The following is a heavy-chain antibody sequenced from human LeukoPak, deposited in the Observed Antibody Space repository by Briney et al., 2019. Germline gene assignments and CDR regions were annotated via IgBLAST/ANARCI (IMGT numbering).Heavy chain of an antibody. D-gene: IGHD3-10*01. CDR3: ARGGRYYGSGNFVDY. CDR1: GFTFSSYA. V-gene: IGHV3-30*04. CDR2: ISYDGSNK. J-gene: IGHJ4*02. Sequence: PGGSLRLSCAASGFTFSSYAMHWVRQAPGKGLEWVAVISYDGSNKYYADSVKGRFTISRDNSKNTLYLQMNSLRAEDTAVYYCARGGRYYGSGNFVDYWGQGTLVTVSS.